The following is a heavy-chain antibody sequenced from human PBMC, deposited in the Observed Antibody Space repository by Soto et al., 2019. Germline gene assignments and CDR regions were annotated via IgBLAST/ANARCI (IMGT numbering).Heavy chain of an antibody. CDR1: GGSISSGGYY. V-gene: IGHV4-31*03. Sequence: QVQLQESGPGLVKPSQTLSLTCTVSGGSISSGGYYWSWIRQHPGKGLEWIGYIYYSGSTYYNPSLKSRVTISVDTSKNQFSLKLSSVTAADTAVYYCARGTPFRLGEYVDYWGQGTLVTVSS. CDR3: ARGTPFRLGEYVDY. CDR2: IYYSGST. D-gene: IGHD2-2*01. J-gene: IGHJ4*02.